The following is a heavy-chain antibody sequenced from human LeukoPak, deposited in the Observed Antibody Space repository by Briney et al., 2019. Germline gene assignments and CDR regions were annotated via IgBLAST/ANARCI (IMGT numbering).Heavy chain of an antibody. J-gene: IGHJ6*02. Sequence: GGSLRLSCAASGFTFSSYAMSWVCQAPGKGLEWVSAISGSGGSTYYADSVKGRFTISRDNSKNTLYLQMNSLRAEDTAVYYCAKDIEVIYGDLFSPEFYYQYGMNVWGQGTTVTVSS. CDR2: ISGSGGST. D-gene: IGHD3-10*01. CDR1: GFTFSSYA. V-gene: IGHV3-23*01. CDR3: AKDIEVIYGDLFSPEFYYQYGMNV.